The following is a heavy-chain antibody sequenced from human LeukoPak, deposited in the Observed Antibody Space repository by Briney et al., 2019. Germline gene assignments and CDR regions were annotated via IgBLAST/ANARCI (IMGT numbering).Heavy chain of an antibody. CDR1: VYTFTIYY. CDR3: ARGTFRYSYGYRYFDY. D-gene: IGHD5-18*01. V-gene: IGHV1-46*01. J-gene: IGHJ4*02. CDR2: INPSGGST. Sequence: ASVKVSCKASVYTFTIYYMHWVRQAPGQGREWMGIINPSGGSTSYAQKFQGRVTMTRDTSTSTVYMELSSLRSEDTAVYYCARGTFRYSYGYRYFDYWGQGTLVTVSS.